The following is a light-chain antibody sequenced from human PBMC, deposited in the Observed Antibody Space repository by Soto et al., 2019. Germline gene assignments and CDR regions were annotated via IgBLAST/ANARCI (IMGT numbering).Light chain of an antibody. V-gene: IGLV1-47*01. J-gene: IGLJ2*01. CDR1: SSNIGTNY. Sequence: QSVLTQPPSASETPGQTVTISCSGGSSNIGTNYVYWYQQFPETAPKLLIYMNNQRPSGVPDRFSGSKSGTSASLAISGLRSEDEAHYYCATWDDSLSGRVFGGGTKLTVL. CDR3: ATWDDSLSGRV. CDR2: MNN.